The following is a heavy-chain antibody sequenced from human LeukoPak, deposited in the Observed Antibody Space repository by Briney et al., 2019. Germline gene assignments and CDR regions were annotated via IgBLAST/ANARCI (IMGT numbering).Heavy chain of an antibody. J-gene: IGHJ4*02. CDR2: MNTNSGNT. CDR1: GYTFTSYD. Sequence: GASVKVSCKASGYTFTSYDINWVRQATGQGLEWMGWMNTNSGNTGYAQKFQGRVTITRNTSISTAYMELSSLRSEDTAVYYCARGPPGYDFWSGYYNPYYFDYWGQGTLVTVSS. D-gene: IGHD3-3*01. CDR3: ARGPPGYDFWSGYYNPYYFDY. V-gene: IGHV1-8*03.